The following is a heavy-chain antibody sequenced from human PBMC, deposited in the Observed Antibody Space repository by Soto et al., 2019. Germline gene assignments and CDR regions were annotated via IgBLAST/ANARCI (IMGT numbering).Heavy chain of an antibody. V-gene: IGHV4-4*07. Sequence: SETLSLTCIGSGVSVTSYTWSWVRQPANKGLEWIGRVFSSVSATYNPSLKSRVSISMDTAENRISLKLDSVTAADAGVYFCARDGMTTGDTWGPGTLVT. J-gene: IGHJ4*02. D-gene: IGHD2-21*02. CDR1: GVSVTSYT. CDR2: VFSSVSA. CDR3: ARDGMTTGDT.